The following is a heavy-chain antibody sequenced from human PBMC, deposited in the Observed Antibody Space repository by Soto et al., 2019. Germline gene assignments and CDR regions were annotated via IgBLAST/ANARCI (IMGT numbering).Heavy chain of an antibody. D-gene: IGHD6-13*01. J-gene: IGHJ5*02. CDR2: IYHGGS. CDR1: NGFISNYY. Sequence: QAQVQESGPGLVKPSETLSLTCTVSNGFISNYYRSWIRQPPGEGLEVIGYIYHGGSSYNPALKSLGTMSVDTSKHQSSLRLTSVTAADTAVYCCARHLSAIAAAGTGFDPWGQGTLVIVSS. V-gene: IGHV4-59*08. CDR3: ARHLSAIAAAGTGFDP.